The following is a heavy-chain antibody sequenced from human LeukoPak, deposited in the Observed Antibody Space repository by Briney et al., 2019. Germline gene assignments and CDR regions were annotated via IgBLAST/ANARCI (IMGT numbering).Heavy chain of an antibody. V-gene: IGHV4-59*01. CDR2: IYYSGST. Sequence: SETLCLTCTVSGGSISSYYWSWIRQPPGKRLEWIGYIYYSGSTNYNPSLKSRVTISVDTSKNQFSLKLSSVTAADTAVYYCASYCSSTSCSMPYWGQGTLVTVSS. CDR1: GGSISSYY. D-gene: IGHD2-2*01. CDR3: ASYCSSTSCSMPY. J-gene: IGHJ4*02.